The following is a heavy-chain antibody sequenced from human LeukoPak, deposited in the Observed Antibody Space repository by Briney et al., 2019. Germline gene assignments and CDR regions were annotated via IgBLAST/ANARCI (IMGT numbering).Heavy chain of an antibody. Sequence: GASVKVSCKASGYTFTNYAMHWVRQAPGQGLYWMGWINTGTGNTKYSQEFQGRVTITRDTSASTAYLELSSLRSEDTAVYYCATVPRGARDWAHIDYWGQGTLVTVSS. J-gene: IGHJ4*02. D-gene: IGHD2-21*01. V-gene: IGHV1-3*03. CDR1: GYTFTNYA. CDR2: INTGTGNT. CDR3: ATVPRGARDWAHIDY.